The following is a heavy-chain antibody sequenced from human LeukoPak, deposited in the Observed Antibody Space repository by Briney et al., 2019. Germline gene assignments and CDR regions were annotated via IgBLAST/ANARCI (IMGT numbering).Heavy chain of an antibody. V-gene: IGHV5-51*01. Sequence: GESLKISCKGSGYSFTSYWIGWVRQMPGKGLEWMGIIYPGDSDTRYSPSFQGQVTISADKSISTAYLQWSSLKASDTAMYHCATSGLDIGYCSGGSCYSGSFDAFDIWGQGTMVTVSS. CDR2: IYPGDSDT. D-gene: IGHD2-15*01. CDR1: GYSFTSYW. CDR3: ATSGLDIGYCSGGSCYSGSFDAFDI. J-gene: IGHJ3*02.